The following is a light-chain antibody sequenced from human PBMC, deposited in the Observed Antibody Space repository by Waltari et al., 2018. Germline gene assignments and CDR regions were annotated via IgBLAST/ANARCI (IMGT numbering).Light chain of an antibody. Sequence: DIQLTQSPSTLSASVGDRVIITCRASQSINTWLAWYQQKPGKAPRVLIYRASSVETGVPSRFRGSGSETEFTLTISGLQPDDFATYYCKKYNSYWTFGQGTRVEIK. CDR3: KKYNSYWT. CDR2: RAS. CDR1: QSINTW. J-gene: IGKJ1*01. V-gene: IGKV1-5*03.